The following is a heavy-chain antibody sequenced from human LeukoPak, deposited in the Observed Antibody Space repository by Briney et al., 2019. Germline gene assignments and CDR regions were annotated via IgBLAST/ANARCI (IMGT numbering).Heavy chain of an antibody. J-gene: IGHJ4*02. V-gene: IGHV4-59*12. D-gene: IGHD4-23*01. CDR3: ARDRRWYHFDY. CDR2: VFYNGST. Sequence: SETLSLTCTVSGGSISDYFWSWIRQPPGKGLEWVGYVFYNGSTNYNPSLKSRVTISVDTSKNQFSLKLSSVTAADTAVYYCARDRRWYHFDYWGQGTLVTVSS. CDR1: GGSISDYF.